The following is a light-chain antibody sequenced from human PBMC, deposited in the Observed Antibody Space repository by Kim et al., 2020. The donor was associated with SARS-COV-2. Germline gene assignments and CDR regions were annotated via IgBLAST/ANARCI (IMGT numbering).Light chain of an antibody. J-gene: IGLJ1*01. CDR1: NFRFKR. CDR2: YDS. CDR3: QVWDTGSDHHV. Sequence: PGKTAQITVGGDNFRFKRVHWYQRKPGQAPVLVIYYDSHRPSGIPERFSGSNSGNTATLTISRVEAGDEADYYCQVWDTGSDHHVFGSGTKVTVL. V-gene: IGLV3-21*04.